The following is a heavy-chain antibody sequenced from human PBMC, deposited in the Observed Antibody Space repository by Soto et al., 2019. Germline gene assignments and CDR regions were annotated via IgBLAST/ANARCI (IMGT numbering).Heavy chain of an antibody. CDR2: IDTSGNT. Sequence: NPSKTLSLTCSVSGGSISTYYCNWIRQPAGKGLEWIGRIDTSGNTNYSPSLKSRVTLSFDTSKNQFSLKLSSVTAADTAVYYCARGVHDFWSGPFDYWGQGTPVTVSS. V-gene: IGHV4-4*07. D-gene: IGHD3-3*01. J-gene: IGHJ4*02. CDR3: ARGVHDFWSGPFDY. CDR1: GGSISTYY.